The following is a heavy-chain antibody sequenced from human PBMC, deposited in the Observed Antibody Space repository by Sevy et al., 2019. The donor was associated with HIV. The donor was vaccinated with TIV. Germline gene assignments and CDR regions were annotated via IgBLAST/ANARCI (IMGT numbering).Heavy chain of an antibody. CDR1: GGTFSSYA. D-gene: IGHD2-2*01. J-gene: IGHJ6*02. CDR3: ARINIVLVPAASYSSSSVRHYYYYGMDV. CDR2: IIPIFGTA. Sequence: ASVKVSCKASGGTFSSYAISWVRQAPGQGLEWMGGIIPIFGTANYAQKFQGRVTITADESTSTAYMELSSLGSEETAVYYCARINIVLVPAASYSSSSVRHYYYYGMDVWGQGTTVTVSS. V-gene: IGHV1-69*13.